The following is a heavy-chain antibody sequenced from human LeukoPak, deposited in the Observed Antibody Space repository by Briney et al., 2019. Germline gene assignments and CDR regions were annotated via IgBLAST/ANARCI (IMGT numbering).Heavy chain of an antibody. CDR3: ARHAYYGDYRYDANFDY. Sequence: PSETLSLTCAVYGGSFSGYYWSWIRQPPGKGLEWIGEINHSGSTNYNPSLKSRVTISVDTSKNQFSLKLSSVTAADTAVYYCARHAYYGDYRYDANFDYWGQGTLVTVSS. CDR2: INHSGST. CDR1: GGSFSGYY. J-gene: IGHJ4*02. D-gene: IGHD4-17*01. V-gene: IGHV4-34*01.